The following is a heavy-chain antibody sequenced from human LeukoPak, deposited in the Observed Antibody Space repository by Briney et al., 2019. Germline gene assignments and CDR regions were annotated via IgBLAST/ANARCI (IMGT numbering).Heavy chain of an antibody. V-gene: IGHV4-59*01. J-gene: IGHJ4*02. CDR2: IYYSGST. D-gene: IGHD2-15*01. CDR1: GGSISSYY. Sequence: SETLSLTCTVSGGSISSYYWSWIRQPPGKGLEWIGYIYYSGSTNYNPSLKSRVTISVDTSKNQFSLKLSSVTAADTAVYYCARDYCNGGSCCSYFDYWGQGTLVTVSS. CDR3: ARDYCNGGSCCSYFDY.